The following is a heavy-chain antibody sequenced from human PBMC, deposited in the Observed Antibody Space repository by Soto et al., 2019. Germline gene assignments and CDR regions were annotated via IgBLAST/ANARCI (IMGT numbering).Heavy chain of an antibody. Sequence: SETLSLTCTGSGGSISSGGYYWSWIRQHPGKGLEWIGYIYYSGSTYYNPSLKSRVTISVDTSKNQFSLKLSSVNAADTAVYYCARNSASPYYYASSGSWYYGMDVWGKGTTVTVSS. CDR1: GGSISSGGYY. CDR2: IYYSGST. V-gene: IGHV4-31*03. D-gene: IGHD3-22*01. CDR3: ARNSASPYYYASSGSWYYGMDV. J-gene: IGHJ6*04.